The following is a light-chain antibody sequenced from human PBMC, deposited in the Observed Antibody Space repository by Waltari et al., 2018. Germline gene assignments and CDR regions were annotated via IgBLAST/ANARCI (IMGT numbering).Light chain of an antibody. CDR2: DAS. J-gene: IGKJ4*01. CDR3: QQFNSYPLT. Sequence: AIQLTQSPSSLSASVGDRVPIPCRASQGISSALARYQQKPGKAPKLLIYDASSLESGVPSRFSGSGSGTDFTLTISSLQPEDFATYYCQQFNSYPLTFGGGTKVEIK. V-gene: IGKV1-13*02. CDR1: QGISSA.